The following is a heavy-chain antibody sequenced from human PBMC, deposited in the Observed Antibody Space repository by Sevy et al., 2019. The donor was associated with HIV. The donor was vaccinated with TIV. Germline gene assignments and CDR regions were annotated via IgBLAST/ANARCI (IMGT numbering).Heavy chain of an antibody. J-gene: IGHJ4*02. CDR1: GFTFSSYW. Sequence: GGSLRLSCAASGFTFSSYWMSWVRQAPGKGLEWVATIKQDGSEKDYVDSVKGRFTISRDNAKITLYLQMNSLRAEDTAVYYCVREGPTGYFDNWGQGILVTVSS. V-gene: IGHV3-7*01. CDR2: IKQDGSEK. CDR3: VREGPTGYFDN.